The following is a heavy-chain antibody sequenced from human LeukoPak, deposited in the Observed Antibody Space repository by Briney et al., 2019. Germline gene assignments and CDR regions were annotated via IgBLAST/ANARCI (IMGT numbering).Heavy chain of an antibody. V-gene: IGHV3-21*01. CDR1: GFTFSSYS. J-gene: IGHJ4*02. Sequence: GGSLRLSCAASGFTFSSYSMNWVRQAPGKGLEWVSSISSSSYIYYADSVKGRFTISRDNAKNSLYLQMNSLRAEDTAVYYCARDRYFDWPHAADYWGQGTLVTVSS. CDR3: ARDRYFDWPHAADY. D-gene: IGHD3-9*01. CDR2: ISSSSYI.